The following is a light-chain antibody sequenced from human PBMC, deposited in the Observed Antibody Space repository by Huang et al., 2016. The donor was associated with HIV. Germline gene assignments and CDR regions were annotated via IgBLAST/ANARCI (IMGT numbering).Light chain of an antibody. CDR3: QQYGSSPYT. Sequence: EIVLTQSPGTRLLSPGERATLSCRASQSVSSSSLAWYQQKPGQAPRLLIYGASSRATGIPDRFSGSGSGTDFTLTISRLEPEDFAVYYCQQYGSSPYTFGQGTKLELK. V-gene: IGKV3-20*01. CDR1: QSVSSSS. J-gene: IGKJ2*01. CDR2: GAS.